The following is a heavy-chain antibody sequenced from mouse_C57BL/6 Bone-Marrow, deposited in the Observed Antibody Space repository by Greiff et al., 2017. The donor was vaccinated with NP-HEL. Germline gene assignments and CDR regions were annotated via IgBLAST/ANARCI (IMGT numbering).Heavy chain of an antibody. CDR3: ASDYYYGSSYFAY. D-gene: IGHD1-1*01. J-gene: IGHJ3*01. CDR2: IRNKANGYTT. Sequence: EVQLQQSGGGLVQPGGSLSLSCAASGFTFTDYYMSWVRQPPGKALEWLGFIRNKANGYTTEYSASVKGRFTISRDNSQSILYLQMNALRAEDSATYYCASDYYYGSSYFAYWGQGTLVTVSA. CDR1: GFTFTDYY. V-gene: IGHV7-3*01.